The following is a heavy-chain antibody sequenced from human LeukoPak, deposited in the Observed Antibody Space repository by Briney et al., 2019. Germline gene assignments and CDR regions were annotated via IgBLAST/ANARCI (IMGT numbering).Heavy chain of an antibody. CDR3: ARDRSSGLVDFDYFDY. Sequence: GGSLRLSCAASEFTFSRYWMSWVRQAPGKGLEWVANIKQDGSEKYYVDSVKGRFTISRDNAKNSLYLQMNSLRAEDTAVYYCARDRSSGLVDFDYFDYWGQGTLVTVSS. V-gene: IGHV3-7*03. CDR1: EFTFSRYW. J-gene: IGHJ4*02. CDR2: IKQDGSEK. D-gene: IGHD6-19*01.